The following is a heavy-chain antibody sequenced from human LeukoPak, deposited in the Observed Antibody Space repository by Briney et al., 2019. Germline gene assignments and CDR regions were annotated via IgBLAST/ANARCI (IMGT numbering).Heavy chain of an antibody. D-gene: IGHD1-1*01. CDR1: GGSISVSSYY. V-gene: IGHV4-39*01. J-gene: IGHJ6*03. Sequence: SETLSLTCTVSGGSISVSSYYWGWIRQPPGKGLEWIGNIFYNGKTYYNPSLKSRVTISVDTSKNQFSLKLSSVTAADTAVYLCARHRDTGYYYYMDVWGTGTTVTVSS. CDR2: IFYNGKT. CDR3: ARHRDTGYYYYMDV.